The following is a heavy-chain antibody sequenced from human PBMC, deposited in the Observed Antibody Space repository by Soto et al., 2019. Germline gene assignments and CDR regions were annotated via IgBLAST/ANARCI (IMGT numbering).Heavy chain of an antibody. V-gene: IGHV1-18*01. J-gene: IGHJ6*02. CDR2: ISAYNGNT. CDR1: GYTFTSYG. D-gene: IGHD3-10*01. CDR3: ARGHRYYYGSGGTYYYYYGMDV. Sequence: ASVKVSCKASGYTFTSYGISWVRQAPGQGLEWMGWISAYNGNTNYAQKLQGWVTMTRDTSISTAYMELSRLRSDDTAVYYCARGHRYYYGSGGTYYYYYGMDVWGQGTTVTVSS.